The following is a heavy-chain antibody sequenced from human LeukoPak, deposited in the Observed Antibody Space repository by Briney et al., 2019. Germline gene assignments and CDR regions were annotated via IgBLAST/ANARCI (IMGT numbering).Heavy chain of an antibody. D-gene: IGHD3-10*01. CDR2: IRHDASNK. CDR1: GFAFNTYG. CDR3: AKDLTTMVRGVSRGSDY. Sequence: GGSLRLSCAASGFAFNTYGMHWVRQAPGKGLEWVSFIRHDASNKYYADSVKGRFTISRDNSNNLVFLQINSLGPEDTAVYYCAKDLTTMVRGVSRGSDYWGQGTLVTVSS. J-gene: IGHJ4*02. V-gene: IGHV3-30*02.